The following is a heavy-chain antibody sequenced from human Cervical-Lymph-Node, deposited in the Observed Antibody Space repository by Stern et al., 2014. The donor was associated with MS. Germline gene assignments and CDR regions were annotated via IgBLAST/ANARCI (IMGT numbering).Heavy chain of an antibody. Sequence: QVQLQESGPGLVKPSQTLSLTCTVSGGSISSGSYYWSWIRQPAGKGLEWIGRIYTSGSTNYNPSLKSRVTISVDTSKNQFSLKLGSVTAADTAVYYCARVGDPRYRHHYGMDVWGQGTTVTVSS. V-gene: IGHV4-61*02. CDR1: GGSISSGSYY. CDR2: IYTSGST. CDR3: ARVGDPRYRHHYGMDV. J-gene: IGHJ6*02. D-gene: IGHD3-10*01.